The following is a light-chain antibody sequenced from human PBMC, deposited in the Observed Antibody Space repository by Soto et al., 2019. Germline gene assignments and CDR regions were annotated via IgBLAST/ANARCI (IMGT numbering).Light chain of an antibody. J-gene: IGKJ1*01. CDR3: QQYGRSPQP. CDR1: QSVSSSY. CDR2: GAS. Sequence: EIVLTQSPGTLSLSPGERATLSCRASQSVSSSYLAWYQQKPGQAPRLLIYGASSRATGIPDRFSGSGSGTDFTLTISRLEPEDFAVYYCQQYGRSPQPFGQGTKVEIK. V-gene: IGKV3-20*01.